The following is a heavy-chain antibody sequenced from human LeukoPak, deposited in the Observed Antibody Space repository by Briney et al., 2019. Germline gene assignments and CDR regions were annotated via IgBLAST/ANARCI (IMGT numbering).Heavy chain of an antibody. CDR1: GFTFSSYA. J-gene: IGHJ5*02. D-gene: IGHD3-9*01. CDR3: ASDKRLDP. CDR2: ISYDGSNK. V-gene: IGHV3-30*04. Sequence: GGSLRLSCAASGFTFSSYAMHWVRQAPGKGLEWVAVISYDGSNKYYADSVEGRFTISRDNSKNTLYLQMNSLRAEDTAVYYCASDKRLDPWGQGTLVTVSS.